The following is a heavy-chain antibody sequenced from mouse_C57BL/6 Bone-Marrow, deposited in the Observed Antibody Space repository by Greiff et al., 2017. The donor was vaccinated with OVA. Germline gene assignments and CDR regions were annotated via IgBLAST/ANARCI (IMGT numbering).Heavy chain of an antibody. CDR1: GFTFSSYG. CDR2: ISSGGSYT. J-gene: IGHJ3*01. Sequence: EVQGVESGGDLVKPGGSLKLSCAASGFTFSSYGMSWVRQTPDKRLEWVATISSGGSYTYYPDSVKGRFTISRDNAKNTLYLQMSSLKSEDTAMYYCARQIPFAYWGQGTLVTVSA. V-gene: IGHV5-6*01. CDR3: ARQIPFAY.